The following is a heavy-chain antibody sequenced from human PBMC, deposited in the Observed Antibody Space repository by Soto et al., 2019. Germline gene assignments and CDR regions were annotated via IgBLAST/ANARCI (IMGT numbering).Heavy chain of an antibody. D-gene: IGHD3-16*01. Sequence: GGSLRLSCAASGFTFNNYAMSWVRQAPGKGLEWVSSISGGGTGTYSADSVKGRFTISSDKSKNTVYLQMNSLRAEDTAVYYCAKGHYYDYSANWVVYQDFD. CDR3: AKGHYYDYSANWVVYQDFD. CDR1: GFTFNNYA. J-gene: IGHJ3*01. V-gene: IGHV3-23*01. CDR2: ISGGGTGT.